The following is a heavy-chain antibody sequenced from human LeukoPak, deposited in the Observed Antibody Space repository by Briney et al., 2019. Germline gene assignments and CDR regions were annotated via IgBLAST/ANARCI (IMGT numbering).Heavy chain of an antibody. V-gene: IGHV4-59*01. CDR1: GGSITHYY. Sequence: SETLSLTCTVSGGSITHYYWTWIRQPPGKTLEWIGYSYYSGSTKYNPSLKSRVTISVDTSNNQFSLNLRSVTAADTAVYYCARAQRGYSYAPGYYFDYWGQGTLVTVSS. D-gene: IGHD5-18*01. CDR2: SYYSGST. J-gene: IGHJ4*02. CDR3: ARAQRGYSYAPGYYFDY.